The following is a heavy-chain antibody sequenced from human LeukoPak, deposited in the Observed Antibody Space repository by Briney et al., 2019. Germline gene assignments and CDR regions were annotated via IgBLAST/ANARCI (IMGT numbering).Heavy chain of an antibody. CDR2: ITTSSVTI. Sequence: PGGSLRLSCAASGFTFSSYSMSWVRQAPGKGLEWVSYITTSSVTIYYADSVEGRFTISRDNAKSSLYLQMNSLRAEDTAVYYCARVPGSYAYFDFWGQGALVTVSS. CDR1: GFTFSSYS. CDR3: ARVPGSYAYFDF. J-gene: IGHJ4*02. D-gene: IGHD1-26*01. V-gene: IGHV3-48*04.